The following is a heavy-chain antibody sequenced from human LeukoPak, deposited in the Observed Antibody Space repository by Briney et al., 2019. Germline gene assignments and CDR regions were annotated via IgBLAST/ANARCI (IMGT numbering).Heavy chain of an antibody. CDR1: GFTFSSYA. Sequence: GGSLRLSCAASGFTFSSYAMHWVRQAPGKGLEWVAVISYDGSNKYYADSVKGQFTIPRDNSKKTLYLQMDSLRTEDAALYYCARDYSPRSLGYFDYWGQGTPVTVSS. D-gene: IGHD2-21*01. V-gene: IGHV3-30-3*01. J-gene: IGHJ4*02. CDR3: ARDYSPRSLGYFDY. CDR2: ISYDGSNK.